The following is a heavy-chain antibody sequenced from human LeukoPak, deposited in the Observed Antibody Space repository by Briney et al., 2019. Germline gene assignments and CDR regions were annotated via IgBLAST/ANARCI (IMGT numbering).Heavy chain of an antibody. CDR3: AREQYDFWSGYSDY. CDR1: GGSFSGYY. V-gene: IGHV4-34*01. J-gene: IGHJ4*02. D-gene: IGHD3-3*01. CDR2: IYHSGST. Sequence: SETLSLTCAVYGGSFSGYYWSWIRQPPGKGLEWIGYIYHSGSTYYNPSLKSRVTISVDRSKNQFSLKLSSVTAADTAVYYCAREQYDFWSGYSDYWGQGTLVTVSS.